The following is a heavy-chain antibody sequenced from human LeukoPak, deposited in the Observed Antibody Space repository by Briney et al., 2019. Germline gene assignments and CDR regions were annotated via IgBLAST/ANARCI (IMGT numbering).Heavy chain of an antibody. CDR2: IWYDGSNK. CDR3: ARDRRMAGPYYYYGMDV. D-gene: IGHD5-24*01. J-gene: IGHJ6*02. Sequence: GGSLRLSCAASGFTFSSYGMHWVRQAPGKGLEWVAVIWYDGSNKYYADSVKGRFTISRDNSKNTLYLQMNSLRAEDTAVYYCARDRRMAGPYYYYGMDVWGQGTTVTVSS. CDR1: GFTFSSYG. V-gene: IGHV3-33*01.